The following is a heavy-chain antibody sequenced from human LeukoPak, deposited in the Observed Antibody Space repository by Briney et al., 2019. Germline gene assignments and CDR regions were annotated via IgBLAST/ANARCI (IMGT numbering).Heavy chain of an antibody. J-gene: IGHJ4*02. CDR3: ARKGGYDYVWGSYIDY. CDR2: INPNSGGT. D-gene: IGHD3-16*01. Sequence: GASVKVSCKASGYTFTGYYMHWVRQAPGQGLEWMGRINPNSGGTNYAQKFQGRVTMTRDTSISTAYMELSRLRSDDTAVYYCARKGGYDYVWGSYIDYWGQGTLVTVSS. V-gene: IGHV1-2*06. CDR1: GYTFTGYY.